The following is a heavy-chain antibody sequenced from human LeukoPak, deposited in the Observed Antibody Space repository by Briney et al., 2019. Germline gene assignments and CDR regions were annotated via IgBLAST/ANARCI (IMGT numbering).Heavy chain of an antibody. Sequence: GGSLRLSCAASGFTFSSYGMHWVRQAPGKGLEWVAFIRYDRSNKYYADSVKGRFTISRDNAKNSLYLQMNSLRAEDTALYYCAGGDRNGWYFDYWGQGTLVTVSS. D-gene: IGHD6-19*01. J-gene: IGHJ4*02. CDR3: AGGDRNGWYFDY. CDR1: GFTFSSYG. V-gene: IGHV3-30*02. CDR2: IRYDRSNK.